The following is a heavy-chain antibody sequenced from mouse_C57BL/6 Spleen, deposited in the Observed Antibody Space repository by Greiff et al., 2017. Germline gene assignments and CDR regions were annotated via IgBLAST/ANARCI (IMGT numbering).Heavy chain of an antibody. CDR3: AREDGHFDY. D-gene: IGHD2-3*01. J-gene: IGHJ2*01. Sequence: EVQLQESGPGLVKPSQSLSLTCSVTGYSITSGYYWNWIRQFPGNKLEWMGYISYDGSNNYNPSLKNRISITRDTSKNQFFLKLNSVTTEDTATYYCAREDGHFDYWGQGTTLTVSS. V-gene: IGHV3-6*01. CDR2: ISYDGSN. CDR1: GYSITSGYY.